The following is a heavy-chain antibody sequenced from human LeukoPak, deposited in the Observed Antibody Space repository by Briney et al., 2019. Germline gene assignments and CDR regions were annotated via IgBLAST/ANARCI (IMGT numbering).Heavy chain of an antibody. CDR1: GGSFSGYY. CDR3: AVGYSSGWYGY. J-gene: IGHJ4*02. Sequence: SQTLSPTCAVYGGSFSGYYWSWIRQPPGKGLEWIGYIYYSGSTNYNPSLKSRVTISVDTSKNQFSLKLSSVTDADTAVYYCAVGYSSGWYGYWGQGTLVTVSS. D-gene: IGHD6-19*01. V-gene: IGHV4-59*08. CDR2: IYYSGST.